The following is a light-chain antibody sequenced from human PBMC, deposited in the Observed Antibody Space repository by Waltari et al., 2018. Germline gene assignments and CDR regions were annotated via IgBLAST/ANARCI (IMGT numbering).Light chain of an antibody. CDR1: SSNLGAGYV. CDR2: GNS. V-gene: IGLV1-40*01. Sequence: QSVLPQPPSVSGPPGQRVTIPRTGSSSNLGAGYVVHWYQQLPGTAPKLLIYGNSNRPSGVPDRFSGSKSGTSASLAITGLQAEDEADYYCQSYDSSLSGSVFGGGTKLTVL. J-gene: IGLJ2*01. CDR3: QSYDSSLSGSV.